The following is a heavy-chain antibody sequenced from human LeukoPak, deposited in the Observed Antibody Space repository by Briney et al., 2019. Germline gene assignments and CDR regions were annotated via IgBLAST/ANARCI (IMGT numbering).Heavy chain of an antibody. V-gene: IGHV1-2*02. CDR3: ASGVRGVFQH. CDR2: INPNSGGT. J-gene: IGHJ1*01. D-gene: IGHD3-10*01. Sequence: ASVKVSCKASGYTFTGYYMHWVRQAPGQGLEWMGWINPNSGGTNYAQKFQGRVTMTRDTSMNTAHMELSGLTSDDTAVYYCASGVRGVFQHWGQGTLVTVSS. CDR1: GYTFTGYY.